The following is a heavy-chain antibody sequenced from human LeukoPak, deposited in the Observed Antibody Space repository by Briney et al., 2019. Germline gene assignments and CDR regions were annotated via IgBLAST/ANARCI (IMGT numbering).Heavy chain of an antibody. CDR1: GGSFSGYY. J-gene: IGHJ4*02. V-gene: IGHV4-59*01. Sequence: SETLSLTCAVYGGSFSGYYWSWIRQPPGKGLEWIGYIYYSGSTNYNPSLKSRVTISVDTSKNQFSLKLSSVTAADTAVYYCARGTLYYDSSGYSPYYFDYWGQGTLVTVSS. CDR3: ARGTLYYDSSGYSPYYFDY. CDR2: IYYSGST. D-gene: IGHD3-22*01.